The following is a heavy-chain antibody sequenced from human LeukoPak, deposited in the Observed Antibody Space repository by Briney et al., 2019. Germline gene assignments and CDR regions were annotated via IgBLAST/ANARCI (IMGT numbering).Heavy chain of an antibody. V-gene: IGHV4-61*02. CDR1: GGSISSGSYY. J-gene: IGHJ4*02. CDR2: IYTSGST. CDR3: AGEEPYSSSSFDY. D-gene: IGHD6-6*01. Sequence: PSQTLSLTCTVSGGSISSGSYYWSWIRQPAGKGLEWIGRIYTSGSTNYNPSLKSRVTISVDTSKNQFSLKLSSVTAADTAVYYCAGEEPYSSSSFDYWGQGTLVTVSS.